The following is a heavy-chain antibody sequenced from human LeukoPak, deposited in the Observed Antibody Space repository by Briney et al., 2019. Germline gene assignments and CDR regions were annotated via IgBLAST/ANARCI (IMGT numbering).Heavy chain of an antibody. CDR1: GGSISGSSCY. Sequence: SETLSLTCTVSGGSISGSSCYWGWIRQPPGKGLEWIGEINHSGSTNYNPSLKSRVTISVDTSKNQFPLKLSSVTAADTAVYYCARGGRCSSTSCFPRPKYYYDSSGYLRSLSDAFDIWGQGTMVTVSS. CDR2: INHSGST. V-gene: IGHV4-39*06. CDR3: ARGGRCSSTSCFPRPKYYYDSSGYLRSLSDAFDI. D-gene: IGHD3-22*01. J-gene: IGHJ3*02.